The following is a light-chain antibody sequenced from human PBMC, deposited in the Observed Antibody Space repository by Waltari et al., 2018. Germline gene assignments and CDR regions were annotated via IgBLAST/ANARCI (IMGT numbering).Light chain of an antibody. CDR3: QQSYTTPLT. J-gene: IGKJ4*01. CDR2: WAS. CDR1: QSLLYRPNNQNY. V-gene: IGKV4-1*01. Sequence: DIVMTQSPESLAVSLGERATINCQSSQSLLYRPNNQNYLTWYQRKQGQTPQLRISWASTRESGVXXRFSGXGSGTDFTLTISSLQAEDVAVYYCQQSYTTPLTFGGGTRVEIK.